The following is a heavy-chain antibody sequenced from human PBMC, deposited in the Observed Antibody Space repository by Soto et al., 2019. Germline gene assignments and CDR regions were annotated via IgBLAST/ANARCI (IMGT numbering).Heavy chain of an antibody. D-gene: IGHD3-10*01. CDR2: INPNSGGT. Sequence: QVQLVQSGAEVKKPGASVKVSCKASGYTFTGYYMHWVRQAPGQGLEWMGWINPNSGGTNYAQKFQGWVTMTRDTAISTDYMEMSRLRSDDTAVYYCARENAGSGVTLCNWFDPWGQGTLVTVSS. CDR1: GYTFTGYY. J-gene: IGHJ5*02. CDR3: ARENAGSGVTLCNWFDP. V-gene: IGHV1-2*04.